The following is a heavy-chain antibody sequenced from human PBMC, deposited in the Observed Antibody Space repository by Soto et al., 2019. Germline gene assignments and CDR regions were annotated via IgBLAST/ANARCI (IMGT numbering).Heavy chain of an antibody. CDR3: AKDPNGNYVGGFEM. D-gene: IGHD4-4*01. J-gene: IGHJ3*02. CDR2: TSYDGNNE. V-gene: IGHV3-30*18. Sequence: PGGSLRLSCAASGFTFSNYAMHWVRQAPGKGLEWVALTSYDGNNEYYTDSVKGRFTISRDNSKNTLFLQMNSPRPEDTAVYYCAKDPNGNYVGGFEMCGQGXLVTVSS. CDR1: GFTFSNYA.